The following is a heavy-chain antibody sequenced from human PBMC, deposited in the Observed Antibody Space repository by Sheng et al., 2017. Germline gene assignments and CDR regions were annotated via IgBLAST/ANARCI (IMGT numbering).Heavy chain of an antibody. J-gene: IGHJ4*02. CDR1: GFTFSSYA. CDR2: ISYEGRTT. CDR3: ARGGSGTTVVPGSH. D-gene: IGHD4-17*01. Sequence: QVQLVESGGGVVQPGRSLRLSCAASGFTFSSYAMHWVRQAPGKGLEWVALISYEGRTTLYADSVKGRFTISRDYSKDTVYLQMNSLTTGDTAVYFCARGGSGTTVVPGSHWGQGTLVTVSS. V-gene: IGHV3-30*04.